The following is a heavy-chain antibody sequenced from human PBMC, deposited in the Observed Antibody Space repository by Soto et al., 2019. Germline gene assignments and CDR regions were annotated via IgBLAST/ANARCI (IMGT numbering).Heavy chain of an antibody. CDR2: IYYSGRT. CDR1: VGSISSGDYY. J-gene: IGHJ4*02. V-gene: IGHV4-30-4*01. Sequence: QVQLQESGPGLVKPSQTLSLTCTVSVGSISSGDYYWSWIRQPPGKGLEWIGYIYYSGRTYYNPSLKSRVTISVDTSKDQFSLKLSSVTAADTAVYYCARYHIAARGGFDYWGQGTLVPVSS. CDR3: ARYHIAARGGFDY. D-gene: IGHD6-6*01.